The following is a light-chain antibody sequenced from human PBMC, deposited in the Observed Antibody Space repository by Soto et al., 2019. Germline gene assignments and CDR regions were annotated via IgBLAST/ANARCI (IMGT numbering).Light chain of an antibody. CDR1: QSIRRF. CDR3: RQSYITPVT. V-gene: IGKV1-39*01. J-gene: IGKJ5*01. Sequence: DIQMTQSPSSLSASVGDRVTITCRASQSIRRFLNWYQQKPGKAPKLLIYAASSLESGVPSRFSGSGSGTGFTLTISSLQPEDFATYHCRQSYITPVTFGQGTRLEI. CDR2: AAS.